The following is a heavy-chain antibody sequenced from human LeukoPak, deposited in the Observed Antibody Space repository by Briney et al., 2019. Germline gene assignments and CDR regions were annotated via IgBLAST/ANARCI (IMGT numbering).Heavy chain of an antibody. J-gene: IGHJ4*02. CDR1: GFTFSSYG. V-gene: IGHV3-33*01. Sequence: GGSLRLSCAASGFTFSSYGMHWVRQAPGKGLEWVAVIWYDGSNKYYADSVKGRFTISRDNSKNTLYLQMNSLRAEDTAVYYCAREGVPHGDYPYYFDYWGQGTLVTVS. CDR3: AREGVPHGDYPYYFDY. CDR2: IWYDGSNK. D-gene: IGHD4-17*01.